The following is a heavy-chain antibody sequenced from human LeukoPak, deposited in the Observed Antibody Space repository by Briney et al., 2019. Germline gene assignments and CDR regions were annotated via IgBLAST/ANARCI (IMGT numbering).Heavy chain of an antibody. CDR3: AKAFYSSSWYEDYYYGMDV. CDR2: ISNSGSPI. V-gene: IGHV3-48*01. Sequence: PGGSLRLSCVASGFTFGSFSMNWVRQAPGKGLEWVSFISNSGSPIYYADSVKGRFTISRDNSKNTLYLQMNSLRAEDTAVYYCAKAFYSSSWYEDYYYGMDVWGQGTTVTVSS. J-gene: IGHJ6*02. CDR1: GFTFGSFS. D-gene: IGHD6-13*01.